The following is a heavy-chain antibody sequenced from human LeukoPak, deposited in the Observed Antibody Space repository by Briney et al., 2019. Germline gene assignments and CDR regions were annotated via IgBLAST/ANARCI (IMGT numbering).Heavy chain of an antibody. Sequence: ASVKVSCKASGYTFTSYGISWVRQAPGQGLEWMGWISAYSGNTNYAQKLQGRVTMTTDTSTSTAYMELRSLRSDDTAVYYCARIRTLWFGEVTEIDYWGQGTLVTVSS. D-gene: IGHD3-10*01. V-gene: IGHV1-18*01. J-gene: IGHJ4*02. CDR3: ARIRTLWFGEVTEIDY. CDR1: GYTFTSYG. CDR2: ISAYSGNT.